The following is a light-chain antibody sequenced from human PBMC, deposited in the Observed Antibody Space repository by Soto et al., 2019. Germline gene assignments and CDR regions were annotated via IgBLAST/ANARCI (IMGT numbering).Light chain of an antibody. CDR3: QTWDTDTRV. CDR1: SGHSSYA. V-gene: IGLV4-69*01. Sequence: QAVVTQSPSASASLGASVKLTCTLSSGHSSYAIAWHQQQPEKGPRYLMNLNSDGSHSKGDGIPDRFSGSSSGAERYLTISSLQSEDEADYYCQTWDTDTRVFGGGTKLTVL. CDR2: LNSDGSH. J-gene: IGLJ3*02.